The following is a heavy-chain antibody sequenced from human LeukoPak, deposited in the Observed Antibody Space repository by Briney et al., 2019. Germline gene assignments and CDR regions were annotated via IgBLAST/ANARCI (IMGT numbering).Heavy chain of an antibody. V-gene: IGHV4-34*01. J-gene: IGHJ3*02. CDR3: ARGIDTYYYDCSGYPDAFDI. CDR1: GGSFSGYY. Sequence: PSETLSLTCAVYGGSFSGYYWSWIRQPPGKGLEWIGEINHSGSTNYNPSLKSRVTISVDTSKNQFSLKLSSVTAADTAVYYSARGIDTYYYDCSGYPDAFDIWGQGTMVTVSS. D-gene: IGHD3-22*01. CDR2: INHSGST.